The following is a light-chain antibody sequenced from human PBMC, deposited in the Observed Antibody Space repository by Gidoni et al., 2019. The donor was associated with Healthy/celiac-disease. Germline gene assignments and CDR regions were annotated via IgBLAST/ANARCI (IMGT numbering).Light chain of an antibody. CDR1: QSISSY. Sequence: DIQMTQSPSSLSASVGDRVTITCRASQSISSYLNGYQQKPGKAPKLLIYAASSLQSGVPSRFSGSGSGTDFTLTIISLQPEDFATYYCQQSYSTPLTFXGXTKVEIK. CDR2: AAS. V-gene: IGKV1-39*01. J-gene: IGKJ4*01. CDR3: QQSYSTPLT.